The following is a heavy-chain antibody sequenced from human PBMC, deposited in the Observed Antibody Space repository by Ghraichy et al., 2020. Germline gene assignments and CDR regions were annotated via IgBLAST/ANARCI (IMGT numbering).Heavy chain of an antibody. Sequence: SVKVSCKVSGGTFSNLAISWLRQAPGQGPEWMGGIIPVFGRANYGKKFQGRVDIIADESTTTVFMELSRLTFEDTAVYYCARDQTIGISPWGQGTRVTVSS. J-gene: IGHJ5*02. CDR1: GGTFSNLA. CDR2: IIPVFGRA. V-gene: IGHV1-69*13. D-gene: IGHD2-15*01. CDR3: ARDQTIGISP.